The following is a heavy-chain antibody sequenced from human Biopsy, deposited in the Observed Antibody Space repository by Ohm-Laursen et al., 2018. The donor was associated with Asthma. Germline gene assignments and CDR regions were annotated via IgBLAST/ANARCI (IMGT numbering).Heavy chain of an antibody. D-gene: IGHD6-19*01. J-gene: IGHJ4*02. V-gene: IGHV3-53*01. Sequence: FPRLSCTASGFAVSRDYMFWVRQAPGKGLEWVSVIYSGGTSHTADSVRGRFTISRDFSKNTLHLQMHSLRVEDTAVYYCARGDSSGWSHYYFDYWGQGTLVTVSS. CDR3: ARGDSSGWSHYYFDY. CDR1: GFAVSRDY. CDR2: IYSGGTS.